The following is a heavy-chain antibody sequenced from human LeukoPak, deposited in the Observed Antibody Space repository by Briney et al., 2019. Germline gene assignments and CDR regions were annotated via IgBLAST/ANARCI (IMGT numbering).Heavy chain of an antibody. D-gene: IGHD3-3*01. CDR3: ARQTGAGLFILP. CDR1: GDSISTSNSY. J-gene: IGHJ4*02. V-gene: IGHV4-39*01. CDR2: IYYSGNT. Sequence: PSETLSLTCAVSGDSISTSNSYWGWIRRPPGKGLEWVGSIYYSGNTYYNPSLKSRVTISVDTSKNQFSLILTSVTAADTAVYHCARQTGAGLFILPGGQGTLVTVSS.